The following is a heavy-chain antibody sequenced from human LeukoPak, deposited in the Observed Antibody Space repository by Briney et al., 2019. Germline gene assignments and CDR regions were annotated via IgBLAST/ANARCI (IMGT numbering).Heavy chain of an antibody. V-gene: IGHV3-23*01. CDR1: GFTFKKYG. D-gene: IGHD6-19*01. Sequence: GASLRLSCAASGFTFKKYGISWVRQAPGKGLEWVSTINDNGANTHYADSVKGRFTISRDSSKNTLFLQMNSLRADDTARYYCTKGDGGWYPIDSWGQGTLIIVSS. J-gene: IGHJ4*02. CDR3: TKGDGGWYPIDS. CDR2: INDNGANT.